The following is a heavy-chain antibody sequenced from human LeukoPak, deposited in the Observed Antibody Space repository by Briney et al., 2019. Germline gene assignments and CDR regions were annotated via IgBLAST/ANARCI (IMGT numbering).Heavy chain of an antibody. CDR1: GYTLTDYY. Sequence: GASVKVSCKASGYTLTDYYMHWVRQAPGQGLEWMGRINPNSGGTNYAQKFQGRVTMTRLRSDDTAVYYCARVGYYESRGYYEYWGQGTLVTVSS. CDR3: Y. D-gene: IGHD3-22*01. J-gene: IGHJ4*02. V-gene: IGHV1-2*05. CDR2: INPNSGGT.